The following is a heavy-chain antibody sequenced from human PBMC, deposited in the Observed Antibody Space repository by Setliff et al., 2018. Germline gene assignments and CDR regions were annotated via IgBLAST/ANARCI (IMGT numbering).Heavy chain of an antibody. CDR3: ARETTAWGYVDTAMVTFIDQ. Sequence: PSETLSLTCAVYGGSFSGYYWSWIRQPPGEGLEWIGEINHSGSTNYNPSLKSRVTMSVDTSKNQFSLKLSSVTAADTAVYYCARETTAWGYVDTAMVTFIDQWGQGTLVTVSS. CDR2: INHSGST. V-gene: IGHV4-34*01. CDR1: GGSFSGYY. D-gene: IGHD5-18*01. J-gene: IGHJ4*02.